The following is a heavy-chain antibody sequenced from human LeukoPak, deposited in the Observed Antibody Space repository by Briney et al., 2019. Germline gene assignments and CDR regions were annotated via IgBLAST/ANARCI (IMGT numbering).Heavy chain of an antibody. Sequence: PGGSLRLSCAGSGFIFNNYAMHWVRQPPGKGLEWVSGISWNSGSIDYADSVKGRFTISRDNAKNSLYLQMNSLRAEDTAVYYCARFSGSNLFAYWGQGTLVTVSS. CDR2: ISWNSGSI. V-gene: IGHV3-9*01. J-gene: IGHJ4*02. CDR3: ARFSGSNLFAY. D-gene: IGHD1-26*01. CDR1: GFIFNNYA.